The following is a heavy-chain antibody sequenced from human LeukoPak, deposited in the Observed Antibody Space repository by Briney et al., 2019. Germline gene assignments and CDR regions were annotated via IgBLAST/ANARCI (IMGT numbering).Heavy chain of an antibody. CDR3: AKAAASDTVTTLGVDY. D-gene: IGHD4-17*01. V-gene: IGHV3-23*01. CDR1: GFTVSNNY. CDR2: IGASGDNT. Sequence: GGSLRLSCAASGFTVSNNYMSWVRQAPGKRLEWVSAIGASGDNTYYADSVKGRFTISRDNSKNMLNLHMNSLRAEDTAIYHCAKAAASDTVTTLGVDYWGQGTLVTVSS. J-gene: IGHJ4*02.